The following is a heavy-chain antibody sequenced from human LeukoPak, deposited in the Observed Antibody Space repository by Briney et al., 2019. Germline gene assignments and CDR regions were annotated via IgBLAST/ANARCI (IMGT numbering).Heavy chain of an antibody. CDR1: GYTFTSYG. J-gene: IGHJ4*02. CDR3: ARGYSSGWYEG. V-gene: IGHV1-18*01. CDR2: ISAYNGNT. Sequence: GASVTVSCKASGYTFTSYGISWVRQAPGQGLEWMGCISAYNGNTNYAQKLQGRVTMTTDTSTRTAYMELRSLRSDDTAVYYCARGYSSGWYEGWGEGALVTVSS. D-gene: IGHD6-19*01.